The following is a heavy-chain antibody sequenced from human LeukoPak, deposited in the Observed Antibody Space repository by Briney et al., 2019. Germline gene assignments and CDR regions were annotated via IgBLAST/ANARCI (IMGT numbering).Heavy chain of an antibody. CDR3: TRAKGIAVAGQFYYGMDV. V-gene: IGHV3-30*03. Sequence: GGSLRLSCAASGFTLTTYGIHWVRQAPGKGLEWVAVISYDGINKDYADSVKGRFTISRDKSKNTLYLQMNSLRAEDTAVYYCTRAKGIAVAGQFYYGMDVWGQGTTVTVSS. J-gene: IGHJ6*02. CDR1: GFTLTTYG. D-gene: IGHD6-19*01. CDR2: ISYDGINK.